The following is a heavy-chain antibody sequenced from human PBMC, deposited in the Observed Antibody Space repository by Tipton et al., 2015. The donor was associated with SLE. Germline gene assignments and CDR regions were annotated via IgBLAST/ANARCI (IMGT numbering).Heavy chain of an antibody. D-gene: IGHD1-26*01. J-gene: IGHJ4*02. V-gene: IGHV1-69*05. CDR2: IIPIFGTA. CDR3: ARSRGVGATIDY. CDR1: GYTLTELS. Sequence: QLVQSGAEVKKPGASVKVSCKVSGYTLTELSMHWVRQAPGQGLEWMGGIIPIFGTANYAQKFQGRVTITTDESTSTAYMELSSLRSEDTAVYYCARSRGVGATIDYWGQGTLVTVSS.